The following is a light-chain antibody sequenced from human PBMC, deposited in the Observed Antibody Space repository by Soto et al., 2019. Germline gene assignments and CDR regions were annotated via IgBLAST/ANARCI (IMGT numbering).Light chain of an antibody. V-gene: IGKV1-5*03. J-gene: IGKJ1*01. CDR2: QAS. CDR3: QQYNAYSQA. Sequence: DIQMTQPPSTLSASLGNRVTTTCRPMGGFVSWLAGYQQKPGRTPKLLIYQASTLETGVPSRFSGSGSGTEFTLTISSLQPDDFATYYCQQYNAYSQAFGQGTKVEIK. CDR1: GGFVSW.